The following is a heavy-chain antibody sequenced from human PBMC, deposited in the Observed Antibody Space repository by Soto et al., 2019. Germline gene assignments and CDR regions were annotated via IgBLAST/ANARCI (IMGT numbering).Heavy chain of an antibody. CDR2: IYYSGST. D-gene: IGHD3-9*01. J-gene: IGHJ6*02. V-gene: IGHV4-30-4*01. Sequence: SETLSLTCTVSGGSISSGDYYWSWIRQPPGKGLEWIGYIYYSGSTYYNPSLKSRVTISVDTSKNQFSLKLSSVTAADTAVYYCARDPGITIMMDVWGQGTTVTVSS. CDR3: ARDPGITIMMDV. CDR1: GGSISSGDYY.